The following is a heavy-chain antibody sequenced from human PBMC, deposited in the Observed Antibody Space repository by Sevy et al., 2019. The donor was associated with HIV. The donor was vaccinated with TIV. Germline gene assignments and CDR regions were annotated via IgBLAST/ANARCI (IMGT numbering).Heavy chain of an antibody. CDR1: GYSISSGYW. V-gene: IGHV4-38-2*01. CDR3: ASHDWGREDY. CDR2: IHYTGNT. J-gene: IGHJ4*02. Sequence: SETLSLTCVVSGYSISSGYWWDWFRRPPGKGLEWMGAIHYTGNTQYTPSLNRRVTVSADTSKNQFSLRLSSMTAADTAVYYCASHDWGREDYWGQGTLVTVSS. D-gene: IGHD7-27*01.